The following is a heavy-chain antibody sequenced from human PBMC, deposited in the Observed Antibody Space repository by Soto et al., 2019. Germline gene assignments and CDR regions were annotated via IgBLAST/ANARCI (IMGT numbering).Heavy chain of an antibody. CDR3: ARPKTIGAAAGKGWFDP. D-gene: IGHD6-13*01. J-gene: IGHJ5*02. V-gene: IGHV4-30-2*03. CDR2: IYHTGST. Sequence: SETLSLTCTVSGCSINSGGYSWTWIRQPPGQGLEWIGFIYHTGSTYYSPSLKGRLIISVDPSKNQCSLKLTSVTAADMAMYYCARPKTIGAAAGKGWFDPWGQGTLVTVSS. CDR1: GCSINSGGYS.